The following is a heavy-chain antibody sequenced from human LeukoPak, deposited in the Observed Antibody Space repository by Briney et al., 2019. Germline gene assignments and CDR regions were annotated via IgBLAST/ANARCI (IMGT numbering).Heavy chain of an antibody. CDR1: GGSISSGGYY. V-gene: IGHV4-39*01. Sequence: PSETLSLTCTVSGGSISSGGYYWGWIRQPPGKGLEWIVSIYYSVSTYCNPSLKSRVTISVDTSKNQFSLRLSSVTAADTAVYYCARLYDYSNYGWYFDYWGQGTLVTVSS. J-gene: IGHJ4*02. D-gene: IGHD4-11*01. CDR2: IYYSVST. CDR3: ARLYDYSNYGWYFDY.